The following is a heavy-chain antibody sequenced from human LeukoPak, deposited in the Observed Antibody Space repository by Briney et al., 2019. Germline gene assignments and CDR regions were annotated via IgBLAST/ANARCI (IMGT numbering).Heavy chain of an antibody. J-gene: IGHJ4*02. Sequence: SETLSLTCAVYGGSFSGYYWSWIRQPPGKGLEWIGEINHSGSTNYNPSLKSRVTISVDTSKNQFSLKLSSVTAADTAVYYCARTYSSRGIDYWGPGTLVTVSS. CDR2: INHSGST. CDR3: ARTYSSRGIDY. CDR1: GGSFSGYY. V-gene: IGHV4-34*01. D-gene: IGHD6-13*01.